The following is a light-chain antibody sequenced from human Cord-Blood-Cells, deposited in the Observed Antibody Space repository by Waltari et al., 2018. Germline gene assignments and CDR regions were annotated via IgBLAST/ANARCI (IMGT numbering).Light chain of an antibody. Sequence: QSALTQPPSASGSPGQSVTIPCTGTSSDVGGYTYVSWYQQHTGKAPKLMIYEVSRLPSGVPNRFSASKCGDTAALTVSALQAEGESDVYCSSYADSNNWVFGGGTKLTVL. CDR3: SSYADSNNWV. V-gene: IGLV2-8*01. J-gene: IGLJ3*02. CDR1: SSDVGGYTY. CDR2: EVS.